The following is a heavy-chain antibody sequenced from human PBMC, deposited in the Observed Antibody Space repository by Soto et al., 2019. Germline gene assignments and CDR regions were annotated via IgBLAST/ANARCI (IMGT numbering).Heavy chain of an antibody. D-gene: IGHD2-21*01. V-gene: IGHV4-59*08. CDR2: IYYSGNP. J-gene: IGHJ6*02. CDR1: GDSISSNY. CDR3: ARNPPLLENDYYGMAV. Sequence: QVQLQESGPGLVPPSETLSLTCTVSGDSISSNYWSWIRQPPGKGLEWIGYIYYSGNPTYNPSFKTRVTMSVDRSKNQFSLRLSSLTAADTAVYYCARNPPLLENDYYGMAVWGQGTTVTVSS.